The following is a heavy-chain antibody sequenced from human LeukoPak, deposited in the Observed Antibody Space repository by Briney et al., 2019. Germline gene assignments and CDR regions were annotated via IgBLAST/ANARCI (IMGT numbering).Heavy chain of an antibody. CDR3: AKDHRSTMIVRASA. CDR1: GFTFSSYA. J-gene: IGHJ4*02. CDR2: ISGSGGST. D-gene: IGHD3-22*01. V-gene: IGHV3-23*01. Sequence: GGSLRLSCAASGFTFSSYAMSWVRQPPGKGLEWVSAISGSGGSTYYAAPEKRLSTTSKDNTKNTLYLQSTSRRAEDTAVYSCAKDHRSTMIVRASAWGQGTLVTVSS.